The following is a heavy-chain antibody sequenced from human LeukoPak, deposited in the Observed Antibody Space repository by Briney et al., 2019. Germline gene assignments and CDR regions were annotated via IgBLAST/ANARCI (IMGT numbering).Heavy chain of an antibody. CDR3: ASGSLGDGYGVGDYYQYMDV. D-gene: IGHD5-24*01. J-gene: IGHJ6*03. CDR2: IMPLFGTA. V-gene: IGHV1-69*05. Sequence: SVKVSCKASGGTFNSYAISWVRQAPGQGLEWMGGIMPLFGTANYAQEFRGRVTFTTDESASTAYMEVSSLRSEDTAVYYCASGSLGDGYGVGDYYQYMDVWGKGTTVTVSS. CDR1: GGTFNSYA.